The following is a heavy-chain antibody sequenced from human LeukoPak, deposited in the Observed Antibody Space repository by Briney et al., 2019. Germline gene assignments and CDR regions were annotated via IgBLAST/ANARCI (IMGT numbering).Heavy chain of an antibody. CDR3: ARDGSGSYSFWWFDP. V-gene: IGHV3-11*04. J-gene: IGHJ5*02. CDR2: ISSSGSTI. D-gene: IGHD3-10*01. Sequence: GGSLRLSCAASGFTFSDYYMSWIRQAPGKGLEWVSYISSSGSTIYYADSVKGRFTISRDNAENSLYLQMNSLRAEDTAVYYCARDGSGSYSFWWFDPWGQGTLVTVSS. CDR1: GFTFSDYY.